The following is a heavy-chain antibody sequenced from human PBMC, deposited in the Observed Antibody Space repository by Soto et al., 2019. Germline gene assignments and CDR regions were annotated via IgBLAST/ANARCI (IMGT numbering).Heavy chain of an antibody. Sequence: PSETLSLTCTVSGGSITSYNWNWLRQPPGKGLEWIGYVYNSGSTDYNPSLKSRVTISVDTSKNQFSLKVNSVTAADTAVYYCVGDGYNRLVDYWGQGTLVTVSS. D-gene: IGHD5-12*01. CDR3: VGDGYNRLVDY. V-gene: IGHV4-59*08. J-gene: IGHJ4*02. CDR2: VYNSGST. CDR1: GGSITSYN.